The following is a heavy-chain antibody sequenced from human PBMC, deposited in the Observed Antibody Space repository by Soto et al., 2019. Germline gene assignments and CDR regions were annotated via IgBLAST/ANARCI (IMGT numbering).Heavy chain of an antibody. D-gene: IGHD4-17*01. J-gene: IGHJ4*01. V-gene: IGHV3-23*01. CDR3: ATGHESGDLIFDH. Sequence: ETLSLTCTVSGGSISSGDYYWSWIRQPPGKGLEWVSTIRRSGDTTYYADSVRGRFTISRDNSKNTVYLQMYSLRGDDTAVYYCATGHESGDLIFDHWGHGTLVTVSS. CDR2: IRRSGDTT. CDR1: GGSISSGDYY.